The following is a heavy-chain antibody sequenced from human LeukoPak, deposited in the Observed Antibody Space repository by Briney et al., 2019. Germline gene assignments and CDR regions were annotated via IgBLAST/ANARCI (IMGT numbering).Heavy chain of an antibody. CDR2: ISSTSSYV. CDR3: ARASRYDSSGYYPYYFDY. V-gene: IGHV3-21*01. J-gene: IGHJ4*02. D-gene: IGHD3-22*01. Sequence: GGSLRLSCAASGFTFSTYTMSWVRQAPGKGLEWVSSISSTSSYVYYADSVKGRFTISRDTAKNSLYLQMNTLRAEDTAVYYCARASRYDSSGYYPYYFDYWGQGTLVTVSS. CDR1: GFTFSTYT.